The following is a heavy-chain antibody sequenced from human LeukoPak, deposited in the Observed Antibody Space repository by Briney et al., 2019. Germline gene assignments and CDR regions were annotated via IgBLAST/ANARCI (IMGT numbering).Heavy chain of an antibody. CDR1: GFTFSSYA. Sequence: GGSLGLSCAASGFTFSSYAMHWVRQAPGKGLEYVSAISSNGGSTYYANSVKGRFTISRDNSKNTLYLQMGSLRAEDMAVYYCARAGGVWGSYRYYDYWGQGTLVTVSS. CDR2: ISSNGGST. J-gene: IGHJ4*02. V-gene: IGHV3-64*01. CDR3: ARAGGVWGSYRYYDY. D-gene: IGHD3-16*02.